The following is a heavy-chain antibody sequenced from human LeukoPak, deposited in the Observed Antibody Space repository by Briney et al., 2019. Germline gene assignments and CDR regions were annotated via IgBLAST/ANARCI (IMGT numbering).Heavy chain of an antibody. CDR1: GYSISSGYY. D-gene: IGHD1-20*01. CDR2: IYHSGST. CDR3: AKNTRYNWKDY. V-gene: IGHV4-38-2*02. J-gene: IGHJ4*02. Sequence: SETLSLTCTVSGYSISSGYYWGWIRQPPGKGLEWIGSIYHSGSTYYNPSLKSRVTISVDTSKNQFSLKLSSVTAADTAVYYCAKNTRYNWKDYWGQGTLVTVSS.